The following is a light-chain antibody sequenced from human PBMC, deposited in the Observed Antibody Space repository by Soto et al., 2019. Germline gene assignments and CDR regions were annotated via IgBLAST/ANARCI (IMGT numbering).Light chain of an antibody. Sequence: QSALTQPPSASGSPGQSVAIPCTGTSSDVGGYNYVSWYQQHPGKAPKLMIYEVNKRPSGVPDRFSGSKSGNTASLTVSGLQAEDEADYYCRSYAGNSNVFGTGTKLTVL. CDR3: RSYAGNSNV. V-gene: IGLV2-8*01. CDR2: EVN. J-gene: IGLJ1*01. CDR1: SSDVGGYNY.